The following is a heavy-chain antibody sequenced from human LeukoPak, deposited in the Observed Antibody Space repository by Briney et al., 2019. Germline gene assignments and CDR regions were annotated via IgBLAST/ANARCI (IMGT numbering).Heavy chain of an antibody. V-gene: IGHV4-30-2*01. Sequence: SETLSLTCAVSGGSISSGGYSWSWIRQPPGKGLEWIGYIYHSGSTYYNPSLKSRVTISVDRSKNQFSLKLSSVTAADTAVYYCARGVRGVGKCYFDYWGQGTLVTVSS. D-gene: IGHD3-10*01. CDR3: ARGVRGVGKCYFDY. J-gene: IGHJ4*02. CDR1: GGSISSGGYS. CDR2: IYHSGST.